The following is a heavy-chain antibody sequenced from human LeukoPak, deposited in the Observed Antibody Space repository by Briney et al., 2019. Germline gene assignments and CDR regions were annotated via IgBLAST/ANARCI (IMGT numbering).Heavy chain of an antibody. CDR1: GFTFSSYE. V-gene: IGHV3-48*03. J-gene: IGHJ4*02. CDR2: ISYSGSNM. Sequence: HPGGSLRLSCAASGFTFSSYEMNWVRQAPGKGLEWVSYISYSGSNMYYADSVKGRFTISRDNTKNSLYLQMNSLRAEDTAVYYCARVEGIIDYWGQGTLVTVSS. CDR3: ARVEGIIDY. D-gene: IGHD3-16*02.